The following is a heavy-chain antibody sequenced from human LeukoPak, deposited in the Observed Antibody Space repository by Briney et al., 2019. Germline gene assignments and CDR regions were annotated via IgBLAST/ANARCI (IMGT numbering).Heavy chain of an antibody. CDR1: GFTFSSYS. CDR2: NSSSSSYI. CDR3: ARKDGIVGAPDAFDI. D-gene: IGHD1-26*01. Sequence: GGSLRLSCAASGFTFSSYSMNWVRQAPGKGLEWVSSNSSSSSYIYYADSVKGRFTISRDNAKNSLYLQMNSLRAEDTAVYYCARKDGIVGAPDAFDIWGQGTMVTVSS. J-gene: IGHJ3*02. V-gene: IGHV3-21*01.